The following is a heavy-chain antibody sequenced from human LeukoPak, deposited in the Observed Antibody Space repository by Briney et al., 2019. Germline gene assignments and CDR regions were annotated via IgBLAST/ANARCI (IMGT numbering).Heavy chain of an antibody. V-gene: IGHV3-21*01. Sequence: GGSLRLPCAASGFXFTYYTINWVRQAPGKGLEWLSGISGSSSDIYYADSVKGRFTISRDNAKNSLYLQMNSLRAEDTAVYFCARNFYGSGTSVYWGQGTLITVSS. J-gene: IGHJ4*02. CDR1: GFXFTYYT. D-gene: IGHD3-10*01. CDR2: ISGSSSDI. CDR3: ARNFYGSGTSVY.